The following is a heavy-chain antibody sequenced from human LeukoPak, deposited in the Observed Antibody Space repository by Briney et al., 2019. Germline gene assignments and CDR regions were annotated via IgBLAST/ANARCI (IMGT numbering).Heavy chain of an antibody. CDR3: AKDRGYYDILSGYYYGDAFDV. D-gene: IGHD3-9*01. J-gene: IGHJ3*01. Sequence: GASVKVSCKTSGYDFNGYYLNWVRQAPGQGPEWMGSINPISADTDYAPKFQGRVTMTRDTSITTAYMEVSRLRSDDTAVYYCAKDRGYYDILSGYYYGDAFDVWGQGTMVTVSS. V-gene: IGHV1-2*02. CDR1: GYDFNGYY. CDR2: INPISADT.